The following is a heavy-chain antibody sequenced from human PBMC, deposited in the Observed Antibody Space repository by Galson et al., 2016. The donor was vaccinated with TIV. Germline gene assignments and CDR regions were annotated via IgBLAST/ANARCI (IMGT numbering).Heavy chain of an antibody. V-gene: IGHV1-69*13. CDR1: GGTFSSFV. D-gene: IGHD5-18*01. CDR2: ITPLFGTT. J-gene: IGHJ6*02. Sequence: SVKVSCKAPGGTFSSFVFNWVRQAPGQGLEWMGGITPLFGTTNYAQKFQGRVTITADESTSTAYMELSSLRSEDTAVYYCAKDRNTAFDTHYSYYGLDVWGQGTTVIVSS. CDR3: AKDRNTAFDTHYSYYGLDV.